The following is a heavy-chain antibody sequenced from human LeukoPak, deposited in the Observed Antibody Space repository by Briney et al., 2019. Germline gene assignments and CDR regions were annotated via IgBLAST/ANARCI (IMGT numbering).Heavy chain of an antibody. CDR1: GYTLTRYF. V-gene: IGHV1-46*01. J-gene: IGHJ4*02. CDR3: ARTVVTASSFDY. D-gene: IGHD2-21*02. Sequence: ASVKVSCKASGYTLTRYFIHWVRQAPGQGLEWMGIINPNGGSTSYPQKFQGRVTMTRDTSASTAYMELSSLRSEDTAVYYCARTVVTASSFDYWGQGTLVTVSS. CDR2: INPNGGST.